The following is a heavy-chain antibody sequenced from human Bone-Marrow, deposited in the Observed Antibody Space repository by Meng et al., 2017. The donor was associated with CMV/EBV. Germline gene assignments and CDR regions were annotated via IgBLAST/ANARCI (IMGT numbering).Heavy chain of an antibody. CDR3: ARGSTGWGV. Sequence: SETLSLTCAVYGGSFSGYYRSWIRQPPGKGLEWIGTIYYSGSTYYNPSLKSRVTISVDTSKNQLSLKLSSVTAADTAVYYCARGSTGWGVWGQGTTVTVSS. CDR1: GGSFSGYY. J-gene: IGHJ6*02. V-gene: IGHV4-34*01. D-gene: IGHD1-1*01. CDR2: IYYSGST.